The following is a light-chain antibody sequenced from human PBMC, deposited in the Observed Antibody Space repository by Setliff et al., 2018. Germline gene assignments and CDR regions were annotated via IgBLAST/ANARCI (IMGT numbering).Light chain of an antibody. V-gene: IGLV2-14*03. CDR3: SSYTTRTGLDV. CDR1: SSDIGAYDY. Sequence: QSVLTQPASVSGSLGQSITTSCSGSSSDIGAYDYVAWYLHHPGKAPKLLIYDVSHRPSGVSPRFSGSKSGNTASLTISGLQAEDEADYYCSSYTTRTGLDVFGTGTKVTVL. J-gene: IGLJ1*01. CDR2: DVS.